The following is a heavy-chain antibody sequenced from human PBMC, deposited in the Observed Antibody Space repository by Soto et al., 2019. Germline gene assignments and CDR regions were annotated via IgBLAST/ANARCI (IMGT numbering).Heavy chain of an antibody. CDR3: ARDKTVRLGAQSPFDY. CDR2: INPSGGST. V-gene: IGHV1-46*01. D-gene: IGHD3-16*01. Sequence: VKVSCKASGYTFTSYYMHWVRQAPGQGLEWMGIINPSGGSTSYAQKFQGRVTMTRDTSTSTVYMELSSLRSEDTAVYYCARDKTVRLGAQSPFDYWGQGTLVTVSS. CDR1: GYTFTSYY. J-gene: IGHJ4*02.